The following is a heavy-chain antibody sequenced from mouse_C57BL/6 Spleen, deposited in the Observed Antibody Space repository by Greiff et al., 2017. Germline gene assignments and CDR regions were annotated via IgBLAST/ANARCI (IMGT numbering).Heavy chain of an antibody. J-gene: IGHJ4*01. V-gene: IGHV1-69*01. CDR1: GYTFTSYW. Sequence: QVQLQQPGAELVMPGASVKLSCKASGYTFTSYWMHWVKQRPGQGLEWIGEIDPSDSYTNYNQKFKGKSTLTVDKSSITAYMQLSSLKSEDSAVYYCARGLYYYGSSPHYYAMDYWGQGTSVTVSS. CDR3: ARGLYYYGSSPHYYAMDY. CDR2: IDPSDSYT. D-gene: IGHD1-1*01.